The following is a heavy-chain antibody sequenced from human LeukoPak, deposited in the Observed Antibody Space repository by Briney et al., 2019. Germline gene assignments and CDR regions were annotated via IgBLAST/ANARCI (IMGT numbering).Heavy chain of an antibody. Sequence: ASVKVSCKASGYSFTDYSMHWVRQAPGQGLEWMGWINPNSGGTDYAQEFRGRVTLTRDTSISTAYMELSRLRSDDTAVYYCARIAIPGRHYFDPWGQGTLVTVSS. CDR3: ARIAIPGRHYFDP. V-gene: IGHV1-2*02. CDR2: INPNSGGT. CDR1: GYSFTDYS. J-gene: IGHJ5*02. D-gene: IGHD2-2*02.